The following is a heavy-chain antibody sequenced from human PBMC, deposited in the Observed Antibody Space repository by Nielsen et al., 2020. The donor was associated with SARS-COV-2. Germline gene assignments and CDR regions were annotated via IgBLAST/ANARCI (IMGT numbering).Heavy chain of an antibody. V-gene: IGHV1-3*04. J-gene: IGHJ4*02. CDR2: INTGNGNT. CDR1: GYTFTTNA. D-gene: IGHD1/OR15-1a*01. CDR3: AREAGRGTLSGTERYFDF. Sequence: ASVKVSCKSSGYTFTTNAIHWVRQAPGQWLEWMGWINTGNGNTKYSQRSQGRVTFTRDTSASTAHMELASLKSEDTAIYYCAREAGRGTLSGTERYFDFWGQGTLVTVSS.